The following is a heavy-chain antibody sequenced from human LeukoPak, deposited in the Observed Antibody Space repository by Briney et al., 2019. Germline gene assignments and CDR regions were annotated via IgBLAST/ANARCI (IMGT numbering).Heavy chain of an antibody. Sequence: GGSLRLSCAASGFTFSSYAMSWVRQAPGKGLEWVSAISGSGGSTYYADSVKGRFTISRDNSKNTLYLQMNSLRAEDTAVYYCAKWSARNFRADRWSNDYWGQGTLVTVSS. V-gene: IGHV3-23*01. J-gene: IGHJ4*02. CDR3: AKWSARNFRADRWSNDY. D-gene: IGHD6-6*01. CDR2: ISGSGGST. CDR1: GFTFSSYA.